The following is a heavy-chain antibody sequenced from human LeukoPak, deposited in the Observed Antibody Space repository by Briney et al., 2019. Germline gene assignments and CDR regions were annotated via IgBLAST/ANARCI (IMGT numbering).Heavy chain of an antibody. J-gene: IGHJ4*02. CDR1: GGSFSGYY. D-gene: IGHD6-19*01. CDR2: INHSGST. V-gene: IGHV4-34*01. CDR3: ARALKRGWYAPYDY. Sequence: KPSETLSLTCAVYGGSFSGYYWSWIRQPPGKGLEWIGEINHSGSTNYNPSLKSRVTISVDTSKNQFSLKLSSVTAADTAVYYCARALKRGWYAPYDYWGQGTLVTVSS.